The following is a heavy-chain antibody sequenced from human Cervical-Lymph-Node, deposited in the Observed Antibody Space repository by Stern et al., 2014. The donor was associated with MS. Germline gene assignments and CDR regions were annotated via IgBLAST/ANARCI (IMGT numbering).Heavy chain of an antibody. CDR3: ARNWNYGMDV. CDR2: IIPMFGTT. D-gene: IGHD1-1*01. J-gene: IGHJ6*02. CDR1: GGSFGSTG. Sequence: VQLVESGPEVKRPGSSVKVSCQASGGSFGSTGISWVRQAPGQGLEWMGGIIPMFGTTDYLQKFQGRVTITADEAANSAYRELRSLRSEDTAIYYCARNWNYGMDVWGQGTTVTVSS. V-gene: IGHV1-69*01.